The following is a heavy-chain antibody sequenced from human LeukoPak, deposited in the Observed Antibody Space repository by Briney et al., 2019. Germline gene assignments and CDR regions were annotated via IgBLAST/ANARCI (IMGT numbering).Heavy chain of an antibody. J-gene: IGHJ4*02. V-gene: IGHV6-1*01. CDR2: TYYRSKWYN. Sequence: SHTLSLTCDISGYSFTSNCAAWNWIRQSPSRGLEWLGRTYYRSKWYNDDAVSVKSRMTINADTSKNQFSLHLNSVTPEDTAVYYCAKGRWALFDCWGQGTLVTVSS. CDR1: GYSFTSNCAA. CDR3: AKGRWALFDC. D-gene: IGHD3-10*01.